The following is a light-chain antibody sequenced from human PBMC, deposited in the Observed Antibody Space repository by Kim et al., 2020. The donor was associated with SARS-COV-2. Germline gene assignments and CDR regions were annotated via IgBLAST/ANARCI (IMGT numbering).Light chain of an antibody. CDR3: NSRDSNDNVV. CDR2: GKN. CDR1: SLRSYY. V-gene: IGLV3-19*01. Sequence: VALGQTVRITCQANSLRSYYATWYRQKPGQAPILVIYGKNNRPSGIPDRFSGSSSGNTASLTITGTQAGDEADYYCNSRDSNDNVVFGGGTQLTVL. J-gene: IGLJ2*01.